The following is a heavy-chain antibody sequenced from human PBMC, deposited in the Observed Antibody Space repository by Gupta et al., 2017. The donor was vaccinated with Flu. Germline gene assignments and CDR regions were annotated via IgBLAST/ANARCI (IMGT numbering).Heavy chain of an antibody. CDR3: ARDRRDLDKGYYYYYMDV. V-gene: IGHV3-11*01. Sequence: QPQLVQSGGLLVRPGGHVRISCVASGFPFRDHFLTWIRQAPGKGLEWLAYITSSGWTVFYADSVKGRFTVSRDNGKNSLYLDMGSLRADDTATYYCARDRRDLDKGYYYYYMDVWGKGATVTVSS. J-gene: IGHJ6*03. D-gene: IGHD2-15*01. CDR1: GFPFRDHF. CDR2: ITSSGWTV.